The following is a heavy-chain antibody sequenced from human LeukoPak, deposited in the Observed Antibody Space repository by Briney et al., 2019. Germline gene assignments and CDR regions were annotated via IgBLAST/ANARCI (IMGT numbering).Heavy chain of an antibody. CDR1: GFTFSSYG. J-gene: IGHJ4*02. D-gene: IGHD3-22*01. Sequence: QPGRSLRLSCAASGFTFSSYGMHWVRQAPGKGREWVAVISYDGSNKYYADSVKGRFTISRDNSKNTLYLQMNSLRAEDTAVYYCAKTRGRGYYDSSGLGYYFDYWGQGTLVTVSS. V-gene: IGHV3-30*18. CDR3: AKTRGRGYYDSSGLGYYFDY. CDR2: ISYDGSNK.